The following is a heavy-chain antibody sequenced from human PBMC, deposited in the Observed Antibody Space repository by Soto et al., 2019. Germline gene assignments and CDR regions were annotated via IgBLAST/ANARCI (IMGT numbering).Heavy chain of an antibody. J-gene: IGHJ3*02. CDR2: VFYSGTT. Sequence: SETLSLTCAVSGGSVTSGSYYWSWVRQSPETGLEWIGEVFYSGTTKYNPSLRGRVTISVDRPKNQFSLKLTSVTAADTATYYCARGPTPAFDIWGQGTLVTVSS. CDR1: GGSVTSGSYY. CDR3: ARGPTPAFDI. V-gene: IGHV4-61*01.